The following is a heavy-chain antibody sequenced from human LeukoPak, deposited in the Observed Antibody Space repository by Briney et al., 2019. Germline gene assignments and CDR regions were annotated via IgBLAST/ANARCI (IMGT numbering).Heavy chain of an antibody. J-gene: IGHJ4*02. Sequence: PGGSLRLSCAASGFTFSSYGMHWVRQAPGKGLEWVAVIWYDGSNKYYAGSVKGRFTISRDNSKNTLYLQMNSLRAEDTAVYYCARDYWDDSVHYFDYWGQGTLVTVSS. V-gene: IGHV3-33*01. D-gene: IGHD3-22*01. CDR2: IWYDGSNK. CDR3: ARDYWDDSVHYFDY. CDR1: GFTFSSYG.